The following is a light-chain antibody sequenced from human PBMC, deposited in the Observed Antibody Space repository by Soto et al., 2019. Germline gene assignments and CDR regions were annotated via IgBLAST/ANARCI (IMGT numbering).Light chain of an antibody. CDR3: QQYGISPWT. CDR2: GAS. Sequence: EIMLTQSPGTLSLSPGERATLSCRASQRVSNSYLAWYQQKPGQAPRPLISGASRRATGVPDRFSGSGSGTDFTLTISRLEPEDCAVYYCQQYGISPWTFGQRTNVDI. CDR1: QRVSNSY. J-gene: IGKJ1*01. V-gene: IGKV3-20*01.